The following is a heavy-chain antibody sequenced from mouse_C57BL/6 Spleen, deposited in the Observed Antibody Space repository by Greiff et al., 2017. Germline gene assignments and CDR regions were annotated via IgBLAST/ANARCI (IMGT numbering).Heavy chain of an antibody. CDR3: ASHYGSSYGY. CDR2: IDPNSGGT. V-gene: IGHV1-72*01. Sequence: QVQLKQPGAELVKPGASVKLSCKASGYTFTSYWMPWVQQRPGRGLEWIGRIDPNSGGTKYNEKFKSKATLTVDKPSSTAYLQLSSLTSEDSAVYYCASHYGSSYGYWGQGTTLTVSS. J-gene: IGHJ2*01. D-gene: IGHD1-1*01. CDR1: GYTFTSYW.